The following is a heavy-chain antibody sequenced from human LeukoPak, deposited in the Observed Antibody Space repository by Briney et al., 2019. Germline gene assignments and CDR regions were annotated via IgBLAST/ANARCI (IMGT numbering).Heavy chain of an antibody. D-gene: IGHD3-10*01. J-gene: IGHJ6*02. CDR1: GFTFDDYA. CDR3: AKWNGSGRSHYYYYYGMDV. V-gene: IGHV3-9*01. Sequence: GRSLRLSCAASGFTFDDYAMHWVRQAPGKGLEWVSGISWNSGSIGYADSVKGRFTISRDNSKNTLYLQMNSLRAEDTAVYYCAKWNGSGRSHYYYYYGMDVWGQGTTVTVSS. CDR2: ISWNSGSI.